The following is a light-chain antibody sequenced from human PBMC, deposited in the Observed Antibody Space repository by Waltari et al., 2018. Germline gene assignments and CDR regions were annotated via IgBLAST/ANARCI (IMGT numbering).Light chain of an antibody. CDR3: LSRDSSSTRV. CDR2: GHD. J-gene: IGLJ3*02. CDR1: SRRRYY. V-gene: IGLV3-19*01. Sequence: SSELTQDPAVSVALGQPVRITCQGDSRRRYYASWYQQRPGQAPFLVLYGHDNRPSGIPDRFSGSTSGNTASLTITRAQAEDAGVYYCLSRDSSSTRVFGGGTTLTV.